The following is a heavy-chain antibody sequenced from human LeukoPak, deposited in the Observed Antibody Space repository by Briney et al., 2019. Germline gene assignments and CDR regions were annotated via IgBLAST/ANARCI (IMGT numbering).Heavy chain of an antibody. CDR1: GYTFTSYA. J-gene: IGHJ5*02. CDR3: ARGRGVAAAGSYWWFDP. CDR2: INAGNGNT. Sequence: ASVKVSCKASGYTFTSYAMHWVRQAPGQRLEWMGWINAGNGNTKYSQEFQGRVTITRDTSASTAYMELSSLRSEDMAVYYCARGRGVAAAGSYWWFDPWGQGTLVTVSS. V-gene: IGHV1-3*03. D-gene: IGHD6-13*01.